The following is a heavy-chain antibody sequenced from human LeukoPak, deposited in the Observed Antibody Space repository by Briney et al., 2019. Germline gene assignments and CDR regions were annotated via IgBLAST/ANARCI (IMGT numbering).Heavy chain of an antibody. CDR2: IIPIFGTA. D-gene: IGHD3-10*01. V-gene: IGHV1-69*13. J-gene: IGHJ4*02. CDR1: GGTFSSYA. CDR3: AARVRGPYYFDY. Sequence: SVKVSCKASGGTFSSYAISWVRQAPGQGLEWMGGIIPIFGTANYAQKFQGRVTITADESTSTAYMELGSLRSEDTALYYCAARVRGPYYFDYWGQGTLVTVSS.